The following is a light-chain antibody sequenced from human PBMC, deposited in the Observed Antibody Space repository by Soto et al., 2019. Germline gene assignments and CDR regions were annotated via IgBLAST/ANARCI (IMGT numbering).Light chain of an antibody. CDR2: AAS. Sequence: DIQVPMSPSSLSAYVPARVAXXCRPSQGISNYLAWYQQKTGKVPTLLIYAASTLQSGVPSRFSGSGSGTGFTLTISSLQPEDFATYYCQHYNTWPPRTFGQGTKVDIK. CDR3: QHYNTWPPRT. J-gene: IGKJ1*01. V-gene: IGKV1-27*01. CDR1: QGISNY.